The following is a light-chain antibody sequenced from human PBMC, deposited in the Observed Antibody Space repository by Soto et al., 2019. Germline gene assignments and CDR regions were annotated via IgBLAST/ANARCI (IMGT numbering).Light chain of an antibody. J-gene: IGKJ5*01. CDR1: QNITNN. CDR3: QQANSFPIT. Sequence: DIQMTQSPSSLSSCIGDIVTITCQASQNITNNLSWYQQKPGKAPNLLIYHASKLAKGVTSRFSGSGSGTDFTLTISSLQPEDFATYYCQQANSFPITFGQGTRLEIK. CDR2: HAS. V-gene: IGKV1-33*01.